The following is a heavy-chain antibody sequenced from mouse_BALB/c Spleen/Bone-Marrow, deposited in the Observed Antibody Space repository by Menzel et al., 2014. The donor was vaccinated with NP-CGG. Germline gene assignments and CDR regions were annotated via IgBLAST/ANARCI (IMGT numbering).Heavy chain of an antibody. CDR2: ILPGRGST. J-gene: IGHJ4*01. CDR3: ARWDTTAMDY. D-gene: IGHD1-1*01. V-gene: IGHV1-9*01. CDR1: GYTFSSYW. Sequence: QVQLQQSGAELMKPGASVKISCKATGYTFSSYWIEWVEQRPGHGLERIGKILPGRGSTNYNEKFKGKATFTSDTSSNTAYMQLSSLTSEDSAVYYCARWDTTAMDYWGQGTSVTVSS.